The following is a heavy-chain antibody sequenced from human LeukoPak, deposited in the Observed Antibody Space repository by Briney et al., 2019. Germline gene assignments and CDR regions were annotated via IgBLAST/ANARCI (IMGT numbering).Heavy chain of an antibody. CDR3: ARGSNDYNGMDV. Sequence: GGSLRLSCAASGFTFSNYWMSWVRQAPGKGPEWMGNIKEDGSEAYYVDSVKGRFTISRDNAQNSLYLHMHSLRVEDTAVYYCARGSNDYNGMDVWGQGTTVTVSS. V-gene: IGHV3-7*03. CDR1: GFTFSNYW. CDR2: IKEDGSEA. J-gene: IGHJ6*02.